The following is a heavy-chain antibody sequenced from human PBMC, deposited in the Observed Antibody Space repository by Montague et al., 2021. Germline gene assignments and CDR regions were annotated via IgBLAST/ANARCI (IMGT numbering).Heavy chain of an antibody. Sequence: SETLSLICGVSGSSLGGYYWSWIRQAPGKGLEWVGEISRAGTTKYNPSLGSRATISVDTSKNQFSLHLASVTATDTAVYYCARVSTKLAIPGRPGWFHTWGRGTLVTVSS. V-gene: IGHV4-34*01. CDR2: ISRAGTT. CDR3: ARVSTKLAIPGRPGWFHT. CDR1: GSSLGGYY. D-gene: IGHD2-2*02. J-gene: IGHJ5*02.